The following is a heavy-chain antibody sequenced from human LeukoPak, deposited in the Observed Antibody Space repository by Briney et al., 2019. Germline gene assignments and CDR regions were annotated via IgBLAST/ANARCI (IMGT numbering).Heavy chain of an antibody. CDR3: ARVSRGNYYFDY. CDR1: GFTFSSYS. V-gene: IGHV3-21*01. J-gene: IGHJ4*02. CDR2: ISRSASYI. Sequence: GGSLRLSCAASGFTFSSYSMNWVRQAPGKGLEWVSSISRSASYIYYADSVKGRFTISRDNAKNSLYLQMNSLRAEDTAVYYCARVSRGNYYFDYWGPGTLVTVSS.